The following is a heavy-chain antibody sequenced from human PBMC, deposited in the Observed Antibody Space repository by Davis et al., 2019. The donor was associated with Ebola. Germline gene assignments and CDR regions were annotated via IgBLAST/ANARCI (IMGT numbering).Heavy chain of an antibody. CDR2: TYYNSKWHN. D-gene: IGHD3-16*01. Sequence: PSEPLSLTCAISGDSVSSAGWNWIRQSPSRGLEWLGRTYYNSKWHNDYAASVKSRITVNPDTSKNQFSLLLNSGTPDDTAVYYCVRGWGRSGLDVWGQGTTVTVSS. J-gene: IGHJ6*02. CDR1: GDSVSSAG. V-gene: IGHV6-1*01. CDR3: VRGWGRSGLDV.